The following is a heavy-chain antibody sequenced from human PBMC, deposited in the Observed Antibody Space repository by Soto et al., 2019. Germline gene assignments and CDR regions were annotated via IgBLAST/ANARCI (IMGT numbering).Heavy chain of an antibody. J-gene: IGHJ4*02. Sequence: QVQLQQWGAGLLKPSETLSLTCAVYGGSFSGYYWSWIRQPPGKGLEGIGEINESGSTNYNPSLKSRVTVSLDPSKNQFSLKLTSVTAADTAVYYCARGRRTWGSSNNFDYWGQGTLVTVSS. CDR3: ARGRRTWGSSNNFDY. D-gene: IGHD6-6*01. V-gene: IGHV4-34*01. CDR1: GGSFSGYY. CDR2: INESGST.